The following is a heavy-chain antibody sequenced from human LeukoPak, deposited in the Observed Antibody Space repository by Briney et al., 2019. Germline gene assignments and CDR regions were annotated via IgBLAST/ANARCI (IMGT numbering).Heavy chain of an antibody. CDR1: GYTFTSYD. V-gene: IGHV1-8*01. D-gene: IGHD6-19*01. Sequence: ASVKVSCKASGYTFTSYDINWVRQATGQGLEWMGWMNPNSGNTGYAQKFQGRVTMTRNTSISTAYMELSSLRSEDTAVYYCARVDSSGWYFGTPKTFDYWGQGTLVTVSS. CDR3: ARVDSSGWYFGTPKTFDY. CDR2: MNPNSGNT. J-gene: IGHJ4*02.